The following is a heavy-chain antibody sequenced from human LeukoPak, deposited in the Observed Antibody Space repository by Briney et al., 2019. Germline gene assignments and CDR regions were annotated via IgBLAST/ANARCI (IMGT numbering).Heavy chain of an antibody. J-gene: IGHJ4*02. Sequence: ASLKVSFKASGYSFTGYYLHWVRQAPGQGLEWMGWINPYSGSTTYAQQFQGRVTLTRDTANTTVYMELNRLTSDDTAVYYCARYPPDDFWGQGILVTVS. D-gene: IGHD1-14*01. CDR2: INPYSGST. CDR1: GYSFTGYY. CDR3: ARYPPDDF. V-gene: IGHV1-2*02.